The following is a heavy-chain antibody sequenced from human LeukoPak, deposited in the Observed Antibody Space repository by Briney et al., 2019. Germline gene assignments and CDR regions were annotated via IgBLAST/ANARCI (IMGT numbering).Heavy chain of an antibody. CDR2: IIPILGIA. D-gene: IGHD3-3*01. V-gene: IGHV1-69*04. J-gene: IGHJ3*02. CDR3: ARDKEGSYDFWSGSNAFDI. CDR1: GGTFSSYT. Sequence: GASVKVSCKASGGTFSSYTISWVRQAPGQGLEWMGRIIPILGIANYAQKFQGRVTITADESTSTAYMELSSLRSEDTAVYYCARDKEGSYDFWSGSNAFDIWGQGTMVTVSS.